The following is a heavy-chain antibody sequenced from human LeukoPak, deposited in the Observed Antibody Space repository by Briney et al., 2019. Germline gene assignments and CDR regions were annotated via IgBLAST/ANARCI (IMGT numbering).Heavy chain of an antibody. Sequence: GGSLRLSCAASGFTFSSYWMHWVRQAPGKGLEWVSNIKQDGSEKYYVDSVKGRFTISRDNAKNSLYLQMNSLRAEDTAVYYCARGVYGDYELDYWGQGTLVTVSS. V-gene: IGHV3-7*01. CDR3: ARGVYGDYELDY. J-gene: IGHJ4*02. CDR1: GFTFSSYW. CDR2: IKQDGSEK. D-gene: IGHD4-17*01.